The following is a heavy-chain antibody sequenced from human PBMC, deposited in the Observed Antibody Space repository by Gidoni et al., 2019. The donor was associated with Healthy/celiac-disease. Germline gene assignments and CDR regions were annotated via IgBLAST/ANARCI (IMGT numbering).Heavy chain of an antibody. V-gene: IGHV1-2*02. CDR2: ITPNSGGT. Sequence: QVQLVQSGAEMKKPGASVKVSCKASGYTFPDSYMHWVRQAPGQGLEWMGWITPNSGGTNYAQKFQGRVTMTRDTSISTAYMELSRLRSDDTAVYYWARDGQSDFGVLTTLVDYWGQGTLVTVSS. CDR3: ARDGQSDFGVLTTLVDY. CDR1: GYTFPDSY. J-gene: IGHJ4*02. D-gene: IGHD3-3*01.